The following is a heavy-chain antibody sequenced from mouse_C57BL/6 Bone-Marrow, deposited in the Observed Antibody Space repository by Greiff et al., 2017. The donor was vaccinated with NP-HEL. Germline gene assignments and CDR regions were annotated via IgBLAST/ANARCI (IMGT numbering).Heavy chain of an antibody. Sequence: VQLQESGAELVRPGTSVKMSCKASGYTFTNYWIGWAKQRPGHGLEWIGDIYPGGGYTNYNEKFKGKATLTADKSSSTAYMQFSSLTSEDSAIYYCARSGGNYPYAMDYWGQGTSVTVSS. J-gene: IGHJ4*01. D-gene: IGHD2-1*01. CDR2: IYPGGGYT. CDR1: GYTFTNYW. V-gene: IGHV1-63*01. CDR3: ARSGGNYPYAMDY.